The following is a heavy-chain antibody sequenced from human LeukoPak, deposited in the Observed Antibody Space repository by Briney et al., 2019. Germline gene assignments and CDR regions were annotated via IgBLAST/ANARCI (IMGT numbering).Heavy chain of an antibody. J-gene: IGHJ4*02. V-gene: IGHV3-74*01. Sequence: GGSLRLSCAASGFTFSFYNMNWVRQAPGKGLVWVSRINSDGSITSYADSVKGRFTISRDNAKNTLYLQMNSLRAEDTAVYFCRYYDNSAQPTAFDSWGQGTLVSVSS. D-gene: IGHD3-22*01. CDR3: RYYDNSAQPTAFDS. CDR2: INSDGSIT. CDR1: GFTFSFYN.